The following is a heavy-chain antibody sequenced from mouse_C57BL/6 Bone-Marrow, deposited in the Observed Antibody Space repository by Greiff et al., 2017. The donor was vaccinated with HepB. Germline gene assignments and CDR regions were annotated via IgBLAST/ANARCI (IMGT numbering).Heavy chain of an antibody. CDR1: GFTFSDYG. J-gene: IGHJ4*01. CDR2: ISSGSSTI. V-gene: IGHV5-17*01. Sequence: EVKVVDSGGGLVKPGGSLKLSCAASGFTFSDYGMHWVRQAPEKGLEWVAYISSGSSTIYYADTVKGRFTISRDNAKNTLFLQMTSLRSEDTAMYYCARIYYDLYAMDYWGQGTSVTVSS. D-gene: IGHD2-4*01. CDR3: ARIYYDLYAMDY.